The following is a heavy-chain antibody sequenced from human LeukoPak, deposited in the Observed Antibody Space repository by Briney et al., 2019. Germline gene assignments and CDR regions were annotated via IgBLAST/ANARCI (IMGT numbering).Heavy chain of an antibody. Sequence: PSETLSLTCTVSGDSISSHYWSWIRQPPGKGLEWIGYIYNSGSTNYNPSLKSRVTISVDTSKNQFSLKLSSVTAADTAVYYCASSPARRKPFSSGYYYYYYMDVWGKGTTVTVSS. V-gene: IGHV4-59*11. CDR2: IYNSGST. J-gene: IGHJ6*03. D-gene: IGHD3-10*01. CDR3: ASSPARRKPFSSGYYYYYYMDV. CDR1: GDSISSHY.